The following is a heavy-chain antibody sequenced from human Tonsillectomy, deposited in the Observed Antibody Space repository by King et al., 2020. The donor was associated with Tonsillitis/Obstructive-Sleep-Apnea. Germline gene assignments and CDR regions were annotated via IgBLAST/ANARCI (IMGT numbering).Heavy chain of an antibody. J-gene: IGHJ3*02. CDR1: GASLSDYY. Sequence: VQLQQWGAGQLKPSETLSLTCAFYGASLSDYYWSWIRQSPGKGLEWIGEINHSGFNNHNPSLKSRVTISVDTSKNQFSLKLSSVTAADTGVYYCARAAAAVYDAFDIWGQGTMVTVSS. V-gene: IGHV4-34*01. D-gene: IGHD6-13*01. CDR3: ARAAAAVYDAFDI. CDR2: INHSGFN.